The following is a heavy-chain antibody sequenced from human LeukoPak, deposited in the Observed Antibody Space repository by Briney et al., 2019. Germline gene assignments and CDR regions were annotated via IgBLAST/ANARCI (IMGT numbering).Heavy chain of an antibody. J-gene: IGHJ4*02. CDR2: ISAYNGNT. Sequence: ASVKVSCKASGYTFTSYGISWVRQAPGQGLEWMGWISAYNGNTNYAQKLQGRVTMTTDTSTSTAYMEPRSLRSDDTAVYYCARGYCSSTSCSTFDYWGQGTLVTVSS. V-gene: IGHV1-18*01. CDR1: GYTFTSYG. CDR3: ARGYCSSTSCSTFDY. D-gene: IGHD2-2*01.